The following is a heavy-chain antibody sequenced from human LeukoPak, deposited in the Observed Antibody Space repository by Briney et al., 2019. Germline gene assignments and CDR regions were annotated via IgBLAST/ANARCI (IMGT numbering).Heavy chain of an antibody. CDR1: GFTFSSYS. V-gene: IGHV3-21*01. Sequence: GGSLRLSCAASGFTFSSYSMNWVRQAPGKGLEWVSSISSSSSYIYYADSVKGRFTISRDNAKNSLYLQMNSLRAEDTAVYYCARAEGAYDNSGYYLIYYYYGMDVWGQGTTVTVSS. CDR2: ISSSSSYI. CDR3: ARAEGAYDNSGYYLIYYYYGMDV. J-gene: IGHJ6*02. D-gene: IGHD3-22*01.